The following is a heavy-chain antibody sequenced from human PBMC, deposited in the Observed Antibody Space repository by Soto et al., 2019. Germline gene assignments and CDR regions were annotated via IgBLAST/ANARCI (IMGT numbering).Heavy chain of an antibody. CDR2: INSGGGT. V-gene: IGHV3-23*01. J-gene: IGHJ4*02. Sequence: GGSLRLSCAASGFTFNNYAMSWVRQAPGKGLEWVSGINSGGGTYYADSVKGRFSISRDNSKNTVYLQMNTLRAEDTAIYYCAKDYCDGDDDCYPLDYWGQGTLVTVSS. CDR1: GFTFNNYA. CDR3: AKDYCDGDDDCYPLDY. D-gene: IGHD2-21*02.